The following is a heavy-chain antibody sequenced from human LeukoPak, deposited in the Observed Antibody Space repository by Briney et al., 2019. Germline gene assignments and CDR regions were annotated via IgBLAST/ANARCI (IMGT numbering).Heavy chain of an antibody. J-gene: IGHJ4*02. D-gene: IGHD3-22*01. CDR1: GGSINNYY. Sequence: SETLSLTCTVSGGSINNYYWSWIRQPPGKGLEWIGYIYYSGTTNYNPSLQSRVTISVDTSKNQFSLKLTSVTAADTAVYYCARIWDTSAYWLDYWGQGTLVTVSS. CDR3: ARIWDTSAYWLDY. CDR2: IYYSGTT. V-gene: IGHV4-59*01.